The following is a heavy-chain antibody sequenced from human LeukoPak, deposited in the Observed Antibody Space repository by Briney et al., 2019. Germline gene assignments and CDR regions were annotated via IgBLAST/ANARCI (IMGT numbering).Heavy chain of an antibody. V-gene: IGHV1-46*01. CDR3: ARDQVGASPSGLFDP. Sequence: ASVKVSCKASGGTFSSYAISWVRQAPGQGLEWMGIINPSGGSTSYAQRFQGRVIMTRDMSTSTVYMELSSLRSEDTAIYYCARDQVGASPSGLFDPWGQGTLVTVSS. J-gene: IGHJ5*02. CDR2: INPSGGST. CDR1: GGTFSSYA. D-gene: IGHD1-26*01.